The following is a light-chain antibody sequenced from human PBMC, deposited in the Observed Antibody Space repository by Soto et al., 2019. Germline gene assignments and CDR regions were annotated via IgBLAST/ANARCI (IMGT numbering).Light chain of an antibody. CDR3: QQLYSYPIT. J-gene: IGKJ4*01. Sequence: DIQLTQSPPFLSASVGDRVTITCRASQGMTSHLAWYQQKPGKAPKFLIDAASTLQSGVPSRFSGSGSGTEFTLTISSLQPEDFATYYCQQLYSYPITFGGGTKVDIK. V-gene: IGKV1-9*01. CDR2: AAS. CDR1: QGMTSH.